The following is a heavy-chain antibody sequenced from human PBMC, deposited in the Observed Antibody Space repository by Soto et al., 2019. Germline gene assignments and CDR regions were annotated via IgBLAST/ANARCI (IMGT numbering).Heavy chain of an antibody. V-gene: IGHV3-30-3*01. D-gene: IGHD2-15*01. CDR2: ISYDGSNK. CDR3: ARDYSYQRSMDV. J-gene: IGHJ6*02. CDR1: GFTFSNYA. Sequence: GGSLRLSCAASGFTFSNYAIHWVRQAPGKGLEWVAVISYDGSNKYYTDSVKGRFIISRDNSENTLYLQMSSLRAVDTAVYYCARDYSYQRSMDVWGQGTTVTVSS.